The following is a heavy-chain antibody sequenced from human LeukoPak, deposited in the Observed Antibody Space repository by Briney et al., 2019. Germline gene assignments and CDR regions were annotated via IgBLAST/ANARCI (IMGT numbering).Heavy chain of an antibody. CDR2: INHSGST. V-gene: IGHV4-34*01. J-gene: IGHJ5*02. D-gene: IGHD5-24*01. CDR3: ARALRWLQFPGWFDP. Sequence: SETLSLTCAVYGGSFSGYYWSWIRQPPGKGLEWIGEINHSGSTNYNPSLKSRVTISVDTSKNQFSLKLSSVTAAVTAVYYCARALRWLQFPGWFDPWGQGTLATVSS. CDR1: GGSFSGYY.